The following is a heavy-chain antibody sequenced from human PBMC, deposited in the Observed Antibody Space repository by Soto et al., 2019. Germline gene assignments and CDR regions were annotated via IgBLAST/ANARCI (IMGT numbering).Heavy chain of an antibody. CDR1: GDTFTLYA. Sequence: TSVKLSCEASGDTFTLYAMHCVRLAPGHGLEWMGWINAGNGNTKYSQKFQGRVTITRDPSASTAYMELSSLTSEDTAVYYCAKIGDGYAAFNIWGQGTMVTVS. CDR3: AKIGDGYAAFNI. J-gene: IGHJ3*02. D-gene: IGHD5-12*01. CDR2: INAGNGNT. V-gene: IGHV1-3*01.